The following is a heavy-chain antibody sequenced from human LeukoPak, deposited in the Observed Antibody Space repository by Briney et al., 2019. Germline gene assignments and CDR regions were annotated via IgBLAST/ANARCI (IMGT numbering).Heavy chain of an antibody. Sequence: SETQSLTCAVYGGSFSGYYWSWIRQPPGKGLEWIGEINHGGSTNYNPSLKSRVTISVDTSKNQFSLKLSSVTAADTAVYYCARPKPYCSSTSCSDYWGQGTLVTVSS. D-gene: IGHD2-2*01. J-gene: IGHJ4*02. CDR2: INHGGST. CDR3: ARPKPYCSSTSCSDY. V-gene: IGHV4-34*01. CDR1: GGSFSGYY.